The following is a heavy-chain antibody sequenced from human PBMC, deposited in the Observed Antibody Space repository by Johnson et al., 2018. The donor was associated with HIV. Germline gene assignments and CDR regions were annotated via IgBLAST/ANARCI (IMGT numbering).Heavy chain of an antibody. CDR3: VRGRDSTGDGGAFDI. Sequence: VQLVESGGGLVQPGGSLRLSCAASGFTFSSYWMHWVRQAPGKGLVWVSRINSDGSSTSYADSVKGRFTISRDNAKNTLYLQMNSLRVDDTAMYYCVRGRDSTGDGGAFDIWGQGTMVTVSS. V-gene: IGHV3-74*02. CDR2: INSDGSST. D-gene: IGHD7-27*01. CDR1: GFTFSSYW. J-gene: IGHJ3*02.